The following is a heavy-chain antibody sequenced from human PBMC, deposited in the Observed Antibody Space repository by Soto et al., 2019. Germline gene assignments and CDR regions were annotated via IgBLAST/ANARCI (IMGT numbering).Heavy chain of an antibody. Sequence: DVQVVASGGGLVQPGGSLRLSCVASGFTFSDYEMNWVRQAPGKGLEWVSYISDTGGTIYNGDSVRGRFTISRDNAKNSLYQERNNLRAEDTALYYGAGGRRHYGMDVWVQGTTVIVCS. CDR2: ISDTGGTI. CDR3: AGGRRHYGMDV. V-gene: IGHV3-48*03. J-gene: IGHJ6*02. CDR1: GFTFSDYE.